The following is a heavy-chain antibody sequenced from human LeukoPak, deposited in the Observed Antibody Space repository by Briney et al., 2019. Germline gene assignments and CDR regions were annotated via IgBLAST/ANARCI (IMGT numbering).Heavy chain of an antibody. CDR3: AREVVPYCSGGSCYPGYYFDY. V-gene: IGHV1-46*01. J-gene: IGHJ4*02. CDR1: GGTFSSYA. CDR2: INPSGGST. Sequence: ASVKVSCKASGGTFSSYAISWVRQAPGQGLEWMGIINPSGGSTSYAQKFQGRVTMTRDTSTSTVYMELSSLRSEDTAVYYCAREVVPYCSGGSCYPGYYFDYWGQGTLVTVSS. D-gene: IGHD2-15*01.